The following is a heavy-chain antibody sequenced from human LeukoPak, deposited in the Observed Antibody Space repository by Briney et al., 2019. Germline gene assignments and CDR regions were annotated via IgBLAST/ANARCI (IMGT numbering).Heavy chain of an antibody. CDR1: GGSISSSSYS. CDR2: IYHSGST. D-gene: IGHD4-23*01. V-gene: IGHV4-30-2*01. Sequence: SETLSLTCTVSGGSISSSSYSWSWIRQPPGKGLEWIGYIYHSGSTYYNPSLKSRVTISVDRSKNQFSLKLSSVTAADTAVYYCARRPYGGNSRDAFDIWGQGTMVTVSS. CDR3: ARRPYGGNSRDAFDI. J-gene: IGHJ3*02.